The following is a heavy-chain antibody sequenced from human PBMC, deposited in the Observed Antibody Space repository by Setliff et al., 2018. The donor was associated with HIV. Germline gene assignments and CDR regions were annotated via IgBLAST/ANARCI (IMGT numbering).Heavy chain of an antibody. Sequence: SETLSLTCTVSGGSIGSGSHYWSWIRQPAGKGLEWIGHIYTTGSTNFHASLKSRVTISLDTSKTQFSLKVNSVSPADTAIYYCARGNPDFDILTGYWSHFFDYWGQGTPVTVSS. J-gene: IGHJ4*02. CDR2: IYTTGST. D-gene: IGHD3-9*01. CDR1: GGSIGSGSHY. V-gene: IGHV4-61*09. CDR3: ARGNPDFDILTGYWSHFFDY.